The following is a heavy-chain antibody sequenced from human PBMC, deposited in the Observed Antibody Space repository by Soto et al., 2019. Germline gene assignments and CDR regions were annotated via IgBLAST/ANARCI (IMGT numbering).Heavy chain of an antibody. V-gene: IGHV1-18*01. J-gene: IGHJ4*02. D-gene: IGHD6-13*01. CDR3: AIAWAAAGPFDY. CDR2: ISAYNGNT. CDR1: GYTFTSYG. Sequence: QVQLVQSGAEVKKPGASVKVSCKASGYTFTSYGISWVRQAPGQGLEWMGWISAYNGNTNYAQKLQCTVTMTTDTATSTAYMALRRLRSADTAVYYCAIAWAAAGPFDYWGQGTLVTVSS.